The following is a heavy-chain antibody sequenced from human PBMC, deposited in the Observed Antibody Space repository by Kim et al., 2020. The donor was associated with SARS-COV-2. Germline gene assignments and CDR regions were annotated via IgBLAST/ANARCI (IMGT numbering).Heavy chain of an antibody. CDR2: ISSSSSYI. J-gene: IGHJ6*02. D-gene: IGHD1-1*01. CDR3: ASQGEAQNWYYAMDV. CDR1: GFTFSSYS. V-gene: IGHV3-21*01. Sequence: GGSLRLSCAASGFTFSSYSMNWVRQAPGKGLEWVSSISSSSSYIYYADSVKGRFTISRDNAKNSLYLQMNSLRAEDTAVYYCASQGEAQNWYYAMDVWGQGATVTVSS.